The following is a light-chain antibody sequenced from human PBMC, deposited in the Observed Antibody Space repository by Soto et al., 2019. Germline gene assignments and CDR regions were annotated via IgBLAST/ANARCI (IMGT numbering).Light chain of an antibody. CDR3: QQYNSYSRT. Sequence: IRMTQSPSTLSASVGDRVTITCRASQSISSWLAWYQQKPGKAPKLLIYKASSLESGVPSRFSGSGSGTEFTLTISSLQPDDFATYYCQQYNSYSRTFGQGTKVHIK. CDR1: QSISSW. J-gene: IGKJ1*01. CDR2: KAS. V-gene: IGKV1-5*03.